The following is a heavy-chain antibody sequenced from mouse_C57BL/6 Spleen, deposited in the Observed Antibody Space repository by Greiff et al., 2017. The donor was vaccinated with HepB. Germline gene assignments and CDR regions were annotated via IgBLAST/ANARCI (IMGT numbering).Heavy chain of an antibody. CDR1: GYAFSSSW. J-gene: IGHJ3*01. D-gene: IGHD3-2*01. CDR3: AGETARAWFAY. Sequence: QVQLQQSGPELVKPGASVKISCKASGYAFSSSWMNWVKQRPGKGLEWIGRIYPGDGDTNYNGKFKGKATLTADKSSSTAYMQLSSLTSEDSAVYFCAGETARAWFAYWGQGTLVTVSA. V-gene: IGHV1-82*01. CDR2: IYPGDGDT.